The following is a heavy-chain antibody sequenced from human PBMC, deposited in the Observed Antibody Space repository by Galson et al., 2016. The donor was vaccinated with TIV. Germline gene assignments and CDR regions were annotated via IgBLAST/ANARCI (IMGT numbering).Heavy chain of an antibody. CDR1: GFTFSTYV. D-gene: IGHD3-22*01. CDR2: ISSNGGST. V-gene: IGHV3-64D*06. Sequence: SLRLSCAASGFTFSTYVMHWVRQAPGKGLEYVSVISSNGGSTYYADSVKGRFTVSRDNSKNTLYLQMNSLRPEDTAVYYCVRTYDCDSRGSYLGDAFDVWGQGTMVSVFS. J-gene: IGHJ3*01. CDR3: VRTYDCDSRGSYLGDAFDV.